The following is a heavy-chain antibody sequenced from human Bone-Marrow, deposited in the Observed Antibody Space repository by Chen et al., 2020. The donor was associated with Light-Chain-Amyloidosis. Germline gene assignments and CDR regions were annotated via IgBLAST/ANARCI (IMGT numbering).Heavy chain of an antibody. J-gene: IGHJ4*02. Sequence: EVNLVESGGGLVKPGGSLRLSCAASGFTFSGAWMSWVRQAPGKGLEWLGRIKSDADGGTTDYAAPVQGRFSISRDDSKKTLYLQMSSLKIEDTAMYYCTTDGRTDYWDQRTLVTVSS. CDR2: IKSDADGGTT. CDR1: GFTFSGAW. CDR3: TTDGRTDY. V-gene: IGHV3-15*01.